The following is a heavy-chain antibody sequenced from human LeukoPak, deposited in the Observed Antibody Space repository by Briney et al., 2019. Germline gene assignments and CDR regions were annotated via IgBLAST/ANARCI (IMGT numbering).Heavy chain of an antibody. D-gene: IGHD3-10*01. J-gene: IGHJ4*02. V-gene: IGHV4-31*03. Sequence: SETLSLTCTVSGASISGGGYFWSWIRHHPGKGLEWIGCVYHSGTTFYNPSLKSRLTISVDTSKNQFSPSLNSVTAADTAVYFCAREIPSWEWNSGSSTWGQGTLVTVSS. CDR2: VYHSGTT. CDR1: GASISGGGYF. CDR3: AREIPSWEWNSGSST.